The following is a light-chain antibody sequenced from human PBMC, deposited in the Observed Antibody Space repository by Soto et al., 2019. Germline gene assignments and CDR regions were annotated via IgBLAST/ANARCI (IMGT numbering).Light chain of an antibody. CDR3: QQRSNWPPFT. Sequence: EIVLTQSPATLSLSPGERATLSCRASQSVSSNLAWYQQKPGQAPRLLIYDASNRATGILARFSGSGSGTDFTLTISSLEPEDFAIYYCQQRSNWPPFTFGGGTKVEIK. V-gene: IGKV3-11*01. CDR2: DAS. J-gene: IGKJ4*01. CDR1: QSVSSN.